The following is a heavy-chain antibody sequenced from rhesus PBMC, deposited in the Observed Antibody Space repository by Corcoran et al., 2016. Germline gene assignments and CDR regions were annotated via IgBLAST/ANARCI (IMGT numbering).Heavy chain of an antibody. CDR1: GGSISGYW. CDR2: IDSRGST. J-gene: IGHJ2*01. Sequence: QLQLQESGPGLVKPSETLSLTCAVSGGSISGYWWSWIRQPPGKGLEGIGRIDSRGSTDYHPSLKSRVTISRDTSKNQFSLKLSSVTAADTAVYYCARVYGSGYYTRWYFDLWGPGTPITISS. V-gene: IGHV4-160*01. CDR3: ARVYGSGYYTRWYFDL. D-gene: IGHD3-28*01.